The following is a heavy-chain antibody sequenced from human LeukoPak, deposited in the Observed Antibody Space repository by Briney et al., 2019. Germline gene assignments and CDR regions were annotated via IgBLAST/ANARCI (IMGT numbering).Heavy chain of an antibody. CDR1: GGSISSYY. CDR3: ARIAWSGNWFDP. J-gene: IGHJ5*02. CDR2: IYCSGST. Sequence: SETLSLTCTVSGGSISSYYWSWIRQPPGKGLEWIGYIYCSGSTSYNPSLKSRVTISVDTSKNQFSLKLSSVTAADTAVYYCARIAWSGNWFDPWGQGTLVTVSS. V-gene: IGHV4-59*01. D-gene: IGHD3-10*01.